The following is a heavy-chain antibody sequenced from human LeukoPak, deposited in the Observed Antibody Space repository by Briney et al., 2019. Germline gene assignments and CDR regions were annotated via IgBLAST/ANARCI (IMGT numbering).Heavy chain of an antibody. CDR2: IYYSRTN. D-gene: IGHD3-9*01. J-gene: IGHJ3*02. V-gene: IGHV4-39*01. Sequence: PSETLSLTCTVSGASISTSYYYWAWIRQPPWKGLEWIASIYYSRTNYSHPSLNSRITISVDTCRNQFSLNLSFVTAADTAVYFCARPDGTGEHIFGIWGQETMVAVSS. CDR3: ARPDGTGEHIFGI. CDR1: GASISTSYYY.